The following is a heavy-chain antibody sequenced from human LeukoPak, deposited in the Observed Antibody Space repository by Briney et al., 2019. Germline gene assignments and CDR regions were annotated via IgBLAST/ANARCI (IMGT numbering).Heavy chain of an antibody. J-gene: IGHJ4*02. V-gene: IGHV5-51*01. CDR1: GYTFSNFW. CDR3: AVAYSDYDHFEY. CDR2: IYPGDSDT. Sequence: GESLKISCETSGYTFSNFWIGWVRQMPGKGLEWMGIIYPGDSDTKYSPSLQGQVTISADTSISTAYLQWASLKASDTAMYYCAVAYSDYDHFEYWGQGTLVTVSS. D-gene: IGHD5-12*01.